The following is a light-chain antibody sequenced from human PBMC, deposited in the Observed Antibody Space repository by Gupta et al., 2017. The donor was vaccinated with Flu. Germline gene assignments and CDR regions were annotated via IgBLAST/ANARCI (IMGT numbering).Light chain of an antibody. J-gene: IGKJ2*01. CDR1: QSVSNNN. Sequence: IVLTQSPGTLSLSPGERAALSCRASQSVSNNNLAWYQQEPGQAPRRLIYGASSRASGIPDRFSGSGSGTDVTLTIRRLEPEDFAVYYCQQYGSSPRTFGQGTKLEIK. V-gene: IGKV3-20*01. CDR3: QQYGSSPRT. CDR2: GAS.